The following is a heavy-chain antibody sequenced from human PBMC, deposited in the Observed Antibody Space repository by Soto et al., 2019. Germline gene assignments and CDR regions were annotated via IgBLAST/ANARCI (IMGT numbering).Heavy chain of an antibody. D-gene: IGHD3-16*01. V-gene: IGHV3-7*05. CDR3: ARDWGAPGRGSALGYYYLYGMDV. CDR2: IKEDGSEA. J-gene: IGHJ6*02. Sequence: EVQLVESGGGLVQPGGSLRLSCAASGFTFSTYWMNWVRQAPGKGLEWVANIKEDGSEAYYVDSVKGRFTISRDNAKNSLYLDMNSLRGEDTAVYYCARDWGAPGRGSALGYYYLYGMDVWGQGTTVTVPS. CDR1: GFTFSTYW.